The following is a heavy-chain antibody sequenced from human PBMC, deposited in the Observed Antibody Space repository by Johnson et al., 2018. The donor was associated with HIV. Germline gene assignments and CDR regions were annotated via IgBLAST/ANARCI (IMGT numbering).Heavy chain of an antibody. Sequence: VQLVESGGGLVQPGGSLRLSCAASGLTISDNYMSWVRQAPGKGLEWVSSVTGSGGTSYYADSVKGRFTISRDNSKNTLFLQMNSLKAEDTAVYYCAKDLSSEILWFIRDAFEVWGKGTMVTVSS. CDR3: AKDLSSEILWFIRDAFEV. J-gene: IGHJ3*01. CDR1: GLTISDNY. D-gene: IGHD3-10*01. V-gene: IGHV3-23*04. CDR2: VTGSGGTS.